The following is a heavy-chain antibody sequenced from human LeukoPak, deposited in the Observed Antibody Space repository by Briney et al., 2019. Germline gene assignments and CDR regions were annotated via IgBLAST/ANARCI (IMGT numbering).Heavy chain of an antibody. V-gene: IGHV3-7*01. J-gene: IGHJ4*02. CDR1: GFTFSSYW. CDR2: IKDDGSEK. D-gene: IGHD1-14*01. CDR3: ARPILYTTGFDS. Sequence: GGSLRLSCAASGFTFSSYWMSWVRQAPGKGLEWVANIKDDGSEKFYVDSLRGRFIISRDNARNSLSLQMNYLTDEDTAVYYCARPILYTTGFDSWGQGTILTVSS.